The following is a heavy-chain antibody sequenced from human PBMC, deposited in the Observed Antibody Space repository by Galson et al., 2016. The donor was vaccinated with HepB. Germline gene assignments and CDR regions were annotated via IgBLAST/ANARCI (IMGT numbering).Heavy chain of an antibody. J-gene: IGHJ6*02. CDR1: GFTINNKY. V-gene: IGHV3-53*01. CDR3: ARETDHNDSVRDAMDV. CDR2: IFSGGST. Sequence: SLRLSCAASGFTINNKYMNWVRQAPGKGLEWVSVIFSGGSTYYADSVKGRFTISRDNSKNTLYLQMNSLRVEDTAVYYCARETDHNDSVRDAMDVWGQGTTVTVSS. D-gene: IGHD1-14*01.